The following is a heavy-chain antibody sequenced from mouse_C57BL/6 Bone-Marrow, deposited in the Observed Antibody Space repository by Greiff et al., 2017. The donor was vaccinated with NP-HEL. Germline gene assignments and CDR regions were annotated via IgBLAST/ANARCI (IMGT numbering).Heavy chain of an antibody. CDR2: IYPRSGNT. CDR3: AREGWLLPPFGY. Sequence: VQLQQSGAELARPGASVKLSCKASGYTFTSYGISWVKQRTGQGLEWIGEIYPRSGNTYYNEKFKGKATLTADKSSSTAYMELRSLTSEDSAVYFCAREGWLLPPFGYWGQGTTLTVSS. D-gene: IGHD2-3*01. J-gene: IGHJ2*01. V-gene: IGHV1-81*01. CDR1: GYTFTSYG.